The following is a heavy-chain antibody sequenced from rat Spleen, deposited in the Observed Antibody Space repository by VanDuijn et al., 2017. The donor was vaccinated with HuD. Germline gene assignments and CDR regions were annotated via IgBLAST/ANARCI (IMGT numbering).Heavy chain of an antibody. CDR1: GFTFNKYW. V-gene: IGHV5-31*01. Sequence: EVQLVESGGGLVQPGRSLNLSCVASGFTFNKYWMTWIRQAPGKGLEWIASITNTGGSTYYPDSVKGRFTISRDNAKRTLYLQMNSLRSEDTATFYCTRGGPYVYTTDFYGVLDVWGQGASVTVSS. J-gene: IGHJ4*01. CDR3: TRGGPYVYTTDFYGVLDV. CDR2: ITNTGGST. D-gene: IGHD1-6*01.